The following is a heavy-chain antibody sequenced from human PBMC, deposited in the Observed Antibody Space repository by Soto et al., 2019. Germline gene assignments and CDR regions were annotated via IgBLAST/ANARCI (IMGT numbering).Heavy chain of an antibody. J-gene: IGHJ6*02. CDR3: TSIGGYYYYYYGMDV. Sequence: GGSLRLSCAASGFTFSSYSMNWVRQAPGKGLEWVSSISSSSSYIYYADSVKGRFTISRDNAKNSLYLQMNSLRAEDTVVYYCTSIGGYYYYYYGMDVWGQGTTVTVSS. CDR1: GFTFSSYS. V-gene: IGHV3-21*01. CDR2: ISSSSSYI. D-gene: IGHD2-15*01.